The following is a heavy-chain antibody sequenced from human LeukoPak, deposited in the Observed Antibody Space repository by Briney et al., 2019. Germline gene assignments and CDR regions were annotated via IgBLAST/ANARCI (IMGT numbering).Heavy chain of an antibody. V-gene: IGHV4-39*07. CDR2: IYYSGST. J-gene: IGHJ6*03. D-gene: IGHD2-2*01. CDR3: ARTTEGYCSSASCFGFSYSYYMDV. CDR1: GGSISSSSYY. Sequence: PSETLSLTCTVSGGSISSSSYYWGWIRQPPGKGLERIGSIYYSGSTYYNPSLKSRVTISVDTSKNQFSLKLSSVIAADTAVYYCARTTEGYCSSASCFGFSYSYYMDVWGKGTTVTISS.